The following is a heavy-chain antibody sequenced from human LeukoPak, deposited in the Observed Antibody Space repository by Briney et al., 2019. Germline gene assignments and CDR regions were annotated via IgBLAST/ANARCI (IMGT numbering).Heavy chain of an antibody. CDR1: GGSISSGSYY. Sequence: SETLSLTCTVSGGSISSGSYYWSWIRQPAGKGLEWIGRIYTSGSTNYNPSLKSRVTISVDTSKNQFSLKLSSVTAADTAVYYCAREGSSGPTGDYWGQGTLVTVSS. D-gene: IGHD6-19*01. V-gene: IGHV4-61*02. J-gene: IGHJ4*02. CDR2: IYTSGST. CDR3: AREGSSGPTGDY.